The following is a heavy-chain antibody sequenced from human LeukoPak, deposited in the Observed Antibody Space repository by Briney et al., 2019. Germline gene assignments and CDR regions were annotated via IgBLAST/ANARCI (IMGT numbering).Heavy chain of an antibody. CDR3: TRRSGVYSYYFDF. V-gene: IGHV3-64*01. J-gene: IGHJ4*02. Sequence: PGGSLRLSCAASGFTFSSYDVHWVRQAPGKGLEYVSAISSRGGSIYYANSVKGRFTISRDNSKNTLYLQMDSQRAEDIAVFHCTRRSGVYSYYFDFWGQGTLVTVSS. CDR1: GFTFSSYD. D-gene: IGHD1-26*01. CDR2: ISSRGGSI.